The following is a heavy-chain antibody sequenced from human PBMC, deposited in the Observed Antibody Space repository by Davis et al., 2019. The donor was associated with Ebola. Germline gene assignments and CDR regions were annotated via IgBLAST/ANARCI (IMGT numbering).Heavy chain of an antibody. D-gene: IGHD6-19*01. V-gene: IGHV3-11*06. CDR2: IRCDSLYT. Sequence: GESLKIPCAASGFTFTDYYMGWIRQAPGKGLEWVSYIRCDSLYTNYADSVRGRLTISRDDAKHSLYLQMHSLRAEDPAIYYCVRVSRNIATGWYRFDAFDIWGQGTLVTVSS. CDR1: GFTFTDYY. CDR3: VRVSRNIATGWYRFDAFDI. J-gene: IGHJ3*02.